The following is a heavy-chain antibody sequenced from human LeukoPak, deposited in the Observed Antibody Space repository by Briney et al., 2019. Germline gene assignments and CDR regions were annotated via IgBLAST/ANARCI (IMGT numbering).Heavy chain of an antibody. CDR2: INHSGST. Sequence: ASETLSLTCAVYGGSFSGYYWSRIRQPPGKGLEWIGEINHSGSTNYNPSLKSRVTISVDTSKNQFSLKLSSVTAADTAVYYCARNPYGSGSYYTKRNWFDPWGQGTLVTVSS. J-gene: IGHJ5*02. V-gene: IGHV4-34*01. D-gene: IGHD3-10*01. CDR1: GGSFSGYY. CDR3: ARNPYGSGSYYTKRNWFDP.